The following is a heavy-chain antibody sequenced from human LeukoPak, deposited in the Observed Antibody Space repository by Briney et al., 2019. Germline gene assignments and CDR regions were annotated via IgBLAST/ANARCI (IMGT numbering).Heavy chain of an antibody. CDR1: GFTFSNYW. CDR3: ASTNSLDY. Sequence: PGGSLRLSCSVSGFTFSNYWMNWVRQAPGKGLEWVANIKADGSEKYYVDSAKGRFTISRGNAKNSLHLQMNSLSVEDTAVYYCASTNSLDYWGQGTLVTVPS. CDR2: IKADGSEK. J-gene: IGHJ4*02. V-gene: IGHV3-7*01. D-gene: IGHD4-23*01.